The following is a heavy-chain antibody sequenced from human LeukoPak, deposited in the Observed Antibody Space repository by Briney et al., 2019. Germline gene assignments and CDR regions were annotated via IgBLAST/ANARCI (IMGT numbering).Heavy chain of an antibody. Sequence: GGSLRLSCAASGFTFSDYYMSWIRQAPGEGLEWVAVIWYDGSNKYYADSVKGRFTISRDNSKNTLYLQMNSLRAEDTAVYYCARGSLPSYDFWSGYSYYFDYWGQGTLVTVSS. D-gene: IGHD3-3*01. J-gene: IGHJ4*02. CDR3: ARGSLPSYDFWSGYSYYFDY. V-gene: IGHV3-33*08. CDR1: GFTFSDYY. CDR2: IWYDGSNK.